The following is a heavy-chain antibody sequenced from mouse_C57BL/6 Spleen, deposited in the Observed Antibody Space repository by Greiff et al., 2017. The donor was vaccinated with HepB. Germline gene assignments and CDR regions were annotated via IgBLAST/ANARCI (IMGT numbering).Heavy chain of an antibody. CDR3: ARRGQSQTYGNYADY. Sequence: VQLQQSGPELVKPGASVKISCKASGYAFSSSWMNWVKQRPGKGLEWIGRIYPGDGDTNYNGKFKGKATLTADKSSSTAYMQLSSLTSEDSAVYFCARRGQSQTYGNYADYWGQGTTLTVSS. V-gene: IGHV1-82*01. D-gene: IGHD2-1*01. J-gene: IGHJ2*01. CDR1: GYAFSSSW. CDR2: IYPGDGDT.